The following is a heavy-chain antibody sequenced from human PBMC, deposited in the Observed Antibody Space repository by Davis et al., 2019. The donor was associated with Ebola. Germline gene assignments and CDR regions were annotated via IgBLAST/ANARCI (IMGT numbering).Heavy chain of an antibody. CDR3: AKDFGMVRGYYFDY. J-gene: IGHJ4*02. Sequence: GGSLRLSCAASGFTFSDYYMSWIRQAPGKGLEWVSYISSSSSYIYYADSVKGRFTISRDNAKNSLYLQMNSLRAEDTAVYYCAKDFGMVRGYYFDYWGQGTLVTVSS. V-gene: IGHV3-11*06. CDR1: GFTFSDYY. CDR2: ISSSSSYI. D-gene: IGHD3-10*01.